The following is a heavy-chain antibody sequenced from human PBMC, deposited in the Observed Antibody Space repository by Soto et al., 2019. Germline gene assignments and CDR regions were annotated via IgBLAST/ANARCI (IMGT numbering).Heavy chain of an antibody. CDR1: GGAISSSSYF. Sequence: QLQLQESGPGLLRPSETLSLTCNVSGGAISSSSYFWAWVRQPPGKTLEWIGHILYSGTTHYNGSLKSRVPISVDTSKNQFSLRLNSVTPADTAIYYCARGGGYYGVLFDYWGQGTLVPVSS. CDR2: ILYSGTT. D-gene: IGHD4-17*01. J-gene: IGHJ4*02. V-gene: IGHV4-39*01. CDR3: ARGGGYYGVLFDY.